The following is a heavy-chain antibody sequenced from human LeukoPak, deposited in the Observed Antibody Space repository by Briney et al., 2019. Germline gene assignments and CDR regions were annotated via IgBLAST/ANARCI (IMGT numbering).Heavy chain of an antibody. CDR1: GYTFTSYY. Sequence: ASVKVSCKASGYTFTSYYMHWVRQAPGQGLEWIGIINPSGGSTSYAQKFQGRVTMTRDTSTSTVYMELSSLRSEDTAVYYCARDDGTAHYGMDVWGQGTTVTVSS. CDR3: ARDDGTAHYGMDV. V-gene: IGHV1-46*01. J-gene: IGHJ6*02. CDR2: INPSGGST. D-gene: IGHD1-1*01.